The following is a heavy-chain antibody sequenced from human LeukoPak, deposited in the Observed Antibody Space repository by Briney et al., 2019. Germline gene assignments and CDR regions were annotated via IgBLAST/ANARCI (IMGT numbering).Heavy chain of an antibody. CDR2: ISGSGGST. D-gene: IGHD4-17*01. J-gene: IGHJ4*02. CDR3: ARAAHPMTTVPQPFDY. V-gene: IGHV3-23*01. Sequence: PGGSLRLSCAASGFTFSSYGMSWVRQAPGKGLEWVSAISGSGGSTYYADSVKGRFTISRDNSKNTLYLQMNSLRAEDTAVYYCARAAHPMTTVPQPFDYWGQGTLVTVSS. CDR1: GFTFSSYG.